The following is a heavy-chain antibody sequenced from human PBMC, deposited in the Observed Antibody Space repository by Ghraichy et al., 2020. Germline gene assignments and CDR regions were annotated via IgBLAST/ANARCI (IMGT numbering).Heavy chain of an antibody. D-gene: IGHD1-20*01. J-gene: IGHJ4*02. CDR1: GYTFTNYA. Sequence: ASVKVSCKASGYTFTNYAIHWVRQAPGQRLEWMGWINTANGNTRYSQKFQGRVTITRDTSASTAYMDLTSLTSEDTAVYYCASDVISGTNYWGQGTLVTVSS. V-gene: IGHV1-3*04. CDR2: INTANGNT. CDR3: ASDVISGTNY.